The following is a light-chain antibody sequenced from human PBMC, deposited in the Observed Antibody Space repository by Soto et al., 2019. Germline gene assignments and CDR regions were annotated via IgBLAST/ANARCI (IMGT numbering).Light chain of an antibody. CDR2: LGS. CDR3: MQALQTPT. Sequence: ILLTQPPLSLPVTLGEPASISCRSSQSLRHSNGYNYLVWYLQKPGQSPQLLIYLGSNRASGVPDRFSGSGSGTDFTLKISRVEAEDVGVYYCMQALQTPTFGQGTRLEIK. V-gene: IGKV2-28*01. CDR1: QSLRHSNGYNY. J-gene: IGKJ5*01.